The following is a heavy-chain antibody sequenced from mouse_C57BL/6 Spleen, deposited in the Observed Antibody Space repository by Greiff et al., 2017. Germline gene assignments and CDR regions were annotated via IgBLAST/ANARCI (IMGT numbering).Heavy chain of an antibody. CDR3: ARSYSNYEGAGFAY. Sequence: EVKLVESGGGLVKPGGSLKLSCAASGFTFSDYGMHWVRQAPEKGLEWVAYISSGSSTIYYADTVKGRFTISRDNAKNTLFLQMTSLRSEDTAMYYCARSYSNYEGAGFAYWGQGTLVTVSA. J-gene: IGHJ3*01. V-gene: IGHV5-17*01. CDR2: ISSGSSTI. D-gene: IGHD2-5*01. CDR1: GFTFSDYG.